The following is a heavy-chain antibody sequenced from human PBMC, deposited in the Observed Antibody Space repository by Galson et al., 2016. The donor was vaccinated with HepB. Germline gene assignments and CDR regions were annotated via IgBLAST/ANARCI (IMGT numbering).Heavy chain of an antibody. CDR3: ARDGYNYVPLDS. J-gene: IGHJ4*02. V-gene: IGHV3-23*01. CDR1: GFTLSSYA. CDR2: ISGTGGTT. D-gene: IGHD5-24*01. Sequence: SLRLSCAASGFTLSSYAMSWVRQAPGKGLQWVTSISGTGGTTYYADSVKGRFTISRDNSKSTMYLQMNGLRAEDTALYYCARDGYNYVPLDSWGRGALVIVSS.